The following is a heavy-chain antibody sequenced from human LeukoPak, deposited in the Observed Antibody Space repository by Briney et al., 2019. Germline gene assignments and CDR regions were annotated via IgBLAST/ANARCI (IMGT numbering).Heavy chain of an antibody. CDR2: ISGSGGST. CDR3: AKSTPYVVVTRCYFDY. D-gene: IGHD4-23*01. J-gene: IGHJ4*02. V-gene: IGHV3-23*01. CDR1: GFTFSSYA. Sequence: GGSLRLSCAASGFTFSSYAMSWVRHAPGKGLELVSAISGSGGSTYYADSVKGRFTISRDNSKNTLYLQMNSLRAEDTAVYYCAKSTPYVVVTRCYFDYWGQGTLVTVPS.